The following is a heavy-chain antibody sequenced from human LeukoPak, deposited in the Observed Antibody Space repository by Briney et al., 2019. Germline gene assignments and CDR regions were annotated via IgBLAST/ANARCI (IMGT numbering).Heavy chain of an antibody. Sequence: ASVKVSCKASGYTFTSYYMHWVRQAPGQGLEWMGIINPSGGSTSYAQKLQGRVTMTRDMSTSTVYMELSSLRSEDTAVYYCARADCSSTSCYTRAHWFDPWGQGTLVTVSS. CDR3: ARADCSSTSCYTRAHWFDP. J-gene: IGHJ5*02. D-gene: IGHD2-2*02. V-gene: IGHV1-46*01. CDR2: INPSGGST. CDR1: GYTFTSYY.